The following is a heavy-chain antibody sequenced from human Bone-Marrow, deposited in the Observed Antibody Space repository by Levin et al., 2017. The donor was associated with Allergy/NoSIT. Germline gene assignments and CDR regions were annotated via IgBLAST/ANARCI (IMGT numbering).Heavy chain of an antibody. V-gene: IGHV3-23*01. D-gene: IGHD5-12*01. CDR1: GFTFSSYA. CDR3: AKDSGYVRSEHFDY. CDR2: ISGSGGST. J-gene: IGHJ4*02. Sequence: LSLTCAASGFTFSSYAMSWVRQAPGKGLEWVSAISGSGGSTYYADSVKGRFTISRDNSKNTLYLQMNSLRAEDTAVYYCAKDSGYVRSEHFDYWGQGTLVTVSS.